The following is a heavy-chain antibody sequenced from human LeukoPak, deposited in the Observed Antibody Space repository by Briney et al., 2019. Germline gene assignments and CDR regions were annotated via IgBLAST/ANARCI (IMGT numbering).Heavy chain of an antibody. Sequence: SETLSLTCTVSGGSISSSSYYWGWIRQPPGKGLEWIGSIYYSGSTYYDPSLKSRVTISVDTSKNQFSLKLSPVTAADTAVYYCASDIVGAPDYWGQGTLVTVSS. D-gene: IGHD1-26*01. V-gene: IGHV4-39*01. CDR1: GGSISSSSYY. J-gene: IGHJ4*02. CDR3: ASDIVGAPDY. CDR2: IYYSGST.